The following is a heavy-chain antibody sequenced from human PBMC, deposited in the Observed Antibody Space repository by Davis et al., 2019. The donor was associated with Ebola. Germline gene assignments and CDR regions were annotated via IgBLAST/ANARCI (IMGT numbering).Heavy chain of an antibody. CDR1: GFTFSGSA. V-gene: IGHV3-73*01. J-gene: IGHJ4*02. D-gene: IGHD5-12*01. CDR2: IRTKPNSYAT. CDR3: TRPGFSSYDSDY. Sequence: GESLKISCAASGFTFSGSAMHWVRQASGKGLEWIGRIRTKPNSYATTYAASVNGRFTISRDDSKNTAYLQMNSLRTEDTAVYYCTRPGFSSYDSDYWGQGTLVTVSS.